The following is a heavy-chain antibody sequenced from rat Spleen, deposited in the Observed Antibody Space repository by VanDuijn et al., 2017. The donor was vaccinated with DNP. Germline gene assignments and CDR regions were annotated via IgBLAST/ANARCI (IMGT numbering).Heavy chain of an antibody. CDR1: GFTFSDYN. V-gene: IGHV5-7*01. CDR2: ISYDGGST. J-gene: IGHJ2*01. CDR3: ARPDY. Sequence: EVQLVESGGGLVQPGRSLKLSCAGSGFTFSDYNLAWVRQAPKKGLEWVATISYDGGSTDYGDSVKGRFTISRDNAKSILYLQLDSLRSEDTATYYCARPDYWGQGVMVTVSS.